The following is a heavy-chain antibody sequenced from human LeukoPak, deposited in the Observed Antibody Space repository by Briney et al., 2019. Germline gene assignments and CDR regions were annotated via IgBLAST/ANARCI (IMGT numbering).Heavy chain of an antibody. CDR2: VSFSGTT. V-gene: IGHV4-59*11. J-gene: IGHJ3*02. D-gene: IGHD3-3*01. Sequence: SETLSLTCTVSGGPITSHYWSWIRQPPGKGLEWIGYVSFSGTTKYSPSLNNRVTISRDTSKNQFSLKLSSVTAADTAVYYCARALEWSNDAFDIWGQGTMVTVSS. CDR3: ARALEWSNDAFDI. CDR1: GGPITSHY.